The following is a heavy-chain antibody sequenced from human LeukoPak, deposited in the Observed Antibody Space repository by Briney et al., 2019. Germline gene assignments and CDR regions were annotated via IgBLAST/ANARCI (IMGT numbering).Heavy chain of an antibody. V-gene: IGHV4-59*08. D-gene: IGHD3-10*01. CDR3: ARRPGSYYKGVRDAFDI. J-gene: IGHJ3*02. Sequence: SETLSLTCTVSGGSISSYYWSWIRQPPGKGLEWIGYIYYSGSTNYNPSLKSRVTISVDTSKNQFSLKLSSVTAADTAVYYCARRPGSYYKGVRDAFDIWGQGTMVTVSS. CDR2: IYYSGST. CDR1: GGSISSYY.